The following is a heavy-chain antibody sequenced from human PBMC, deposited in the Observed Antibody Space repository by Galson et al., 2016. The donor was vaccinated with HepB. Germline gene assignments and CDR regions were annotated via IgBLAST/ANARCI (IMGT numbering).Heavy chain of an antibody. CDR2: IYQTGTA. V-gene: IGHV4-4*02. CDR1: GATISNDYW. D-gene: IGHD1-26*01. J-gene: IGHJ4*02. Sequence: SETLSLTCAVSGATISNDYWWSWVRQSPEKGFEWLGEIYQTGTANYNPSFTRRATISVDTSKNEISLRLDSVTAAATAVYYCARGTLGTTATMAFDYCGQGTPGSGSS. CDR3: ARGTLGTTATMAFDY.